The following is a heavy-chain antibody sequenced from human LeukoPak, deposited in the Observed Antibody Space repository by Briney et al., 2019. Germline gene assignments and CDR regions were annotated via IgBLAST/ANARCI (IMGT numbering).Heavy chain of an antibody. CDR3: ARHEPYYYDSSGYYYGH. D-gene: IGHD3-22*01. V-gene: IGHV5-51*01. CDR1: GYSFTSYW. CDR2: IYPGGSDT. J-gene: IGHJ1*01. Sequence: GESLKISCKGSGYSFTSYWIGWVRQMPGKGLEWMGIIYPGGSDTRYSPSFQGQVTISADKSISTAYLQWSSLKASDTAMYYCARHEPYYYDSSGYYYGHWGQGTLVTVSS.